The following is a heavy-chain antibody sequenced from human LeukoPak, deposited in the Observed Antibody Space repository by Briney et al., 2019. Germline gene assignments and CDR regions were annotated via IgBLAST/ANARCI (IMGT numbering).Heavy chain of an antibody. CDR1: GFTVSRNY. V-gene: IGHV3-53*01. CDR2: LYGGGTT. Sequence: GGSLRLSCVASGFTVSRNYMSWVRQAPGKGPEWVSILYGGGTTYYADSVKGRFTISRDHSKNTVYLQMNSLRADDTAVYYCARDWGFDYWGQGTMVTVSS. J-gene: IGHJ4*02. CDR3: ARDWGFDY. D-gene: IGHD3-16*01.